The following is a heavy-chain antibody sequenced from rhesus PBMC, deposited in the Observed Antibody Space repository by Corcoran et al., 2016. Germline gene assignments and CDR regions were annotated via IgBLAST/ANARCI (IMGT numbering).Heavy chain of an antibody. J-gene: IGHJ4*01. V-gene: IGHV3S5*01. Sequence: EVQLVETGGGLVQPGGSLKLSCAASGFTFSSYGMSWVRQAPGKELEWVSAIKSDGGSTYYADSVKCRFTISRDNSKNTLSLQMNSLRAEDTAVYYCAKDTPLYYYSGSYPFDYWGQGVLVTVSS. CDR2: IKSDGGST. CDR3: AKDTPLYYYSGSYPFDY. CDR1: GFTFSSYG. D-gene: IGHD3-16*01.